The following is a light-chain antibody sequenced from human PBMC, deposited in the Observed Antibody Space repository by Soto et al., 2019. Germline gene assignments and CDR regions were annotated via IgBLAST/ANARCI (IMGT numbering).Light chain of an antibody. CDR1: QTISSW. CDR3: QQYNSYWT. J-gene: IGKJ1*01. CDR2: KAS. Sequence: DIQMTQSPSTLSGSVGDRVTITGGASQTISSWLAWYQQKPGKAPKLLIYKASTLKSGVPSRFSGSGSGTEFTLTISSLQPDDFATYYCQQYNSYWTFGQGTKVDIK. V-gene: IGKV1-5*03.